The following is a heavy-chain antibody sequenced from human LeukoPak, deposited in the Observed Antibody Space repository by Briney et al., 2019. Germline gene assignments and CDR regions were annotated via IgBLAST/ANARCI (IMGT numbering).Heavy chain of an antibody. D-gene: IGHD5-12*01. J-gene: IGHJ4*02. CDR2: IIPILGIA. V-gene: IGHV1-69*04. Sequence: SVKVSCKASGGTFSSYAISWVRQAPGQGLEWMGRIIPILGIANYAQKFQGRVTITADKSTSTAYMELSSPRSEDTAVYYCARGIKRRDGYNYNLDYWGQGTLVTVPS. CDR1: GGTFSSYA. CDR3: ARGIKRRDGYNYNLDY.